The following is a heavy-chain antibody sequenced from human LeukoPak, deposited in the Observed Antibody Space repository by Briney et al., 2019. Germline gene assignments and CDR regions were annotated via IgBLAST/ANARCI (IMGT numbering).Heavy chain of an antibody. V-gene: IGHV1-2*06. CDR3: ASSGDREYYFDY. J-gene: IGHJ4*02. Sequence: ASVKVSCKASGYTFTGYYMHWVRQAPGEGLEWMGRINPNSGGTNYAQKFQGRVTMTRDTSISTAYMELSRLRSDDTAVYYCASSGDREYYFDYWGQGTLVTVSS. CDR1: GYTFTGYY. D-gene: IGHD7-27*01. CDR2: INPNSGGT.